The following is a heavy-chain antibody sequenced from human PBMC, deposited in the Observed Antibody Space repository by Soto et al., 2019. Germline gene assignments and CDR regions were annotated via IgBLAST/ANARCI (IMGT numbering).Heavy chain of an antibody. CDR3: ASAYDILTGYYKVSNWFDP. Sequence: WGIPYLPRSVSGGSISRIIYYWGWIRHRKGKGLEWIGSIYYSGSTYYNPSLKSRVTISVDTSKNQFSLKLSSVTATDTAVYYCASAYDILTGYYKVSNWFDPWGQGTLVNVSS. CDR2: IYYSGST. V-gene: IGHV4-39*01. J-gene: IGHJ5*02. CDR1: GGSISRIIYY. D-gene: IGHD3-9*01.